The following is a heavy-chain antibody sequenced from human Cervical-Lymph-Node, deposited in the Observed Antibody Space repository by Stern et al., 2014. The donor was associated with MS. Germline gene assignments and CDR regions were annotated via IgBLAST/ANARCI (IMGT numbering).Heavy chain of an antibody. D-gene: IGHD5-24*01. CDR3: ARGHIPYAYNYLFDY. J-gene: IGHJ4*02. CDR1: GFTFSSYG. Sequence: QVQLVQSGGGVVQPGTSLRLSCAASGFTFSSYGMHWVRQAPGKGLEWVALACYGGSTAYYTNSLKGRFTISRDKSKHTRSFHMNSLTAEDTAVYYCARGHIPYAYNYLFDYWGQGTLVTVSS. CDR2: ACYGGSTA. V-gene: IGHV3-33*01.